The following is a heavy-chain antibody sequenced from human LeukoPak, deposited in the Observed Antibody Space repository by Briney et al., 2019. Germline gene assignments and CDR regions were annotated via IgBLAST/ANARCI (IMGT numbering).Heavy chain of an antibody. CDR1: GASVSTTAYF. D-gene: IGHD5-24*01. Sequence: SQTLSLTCSVSGASVSTTAYFWNWIRQPAGEGLEWIGRIYASGNTHYNPSLKSRVTMSLDTSKNQFSLTMNSVTAADSAVYFCASYREAYDLYPHGLDVWGRGTAVTVSS. J-gene: IGHJ3*01. CDR2: IYASGNT. CDR3: ASYREAYDLYPHGLDV. V-gene: IGHV4-61*02.